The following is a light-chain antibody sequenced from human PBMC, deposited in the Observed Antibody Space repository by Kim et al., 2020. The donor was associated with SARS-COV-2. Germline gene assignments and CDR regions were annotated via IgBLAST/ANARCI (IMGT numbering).Light chain of an antibody. CDR1: RGDAGNYQF. J-gene: IGLJ3*02. CDR3: CSYAGSNDLV. CDR2: EIS. V-gene: IGLV2-23*02. Sequence: GQAITIPCTATRGDAGNYQFVSWYQQHPGKAPKLIIYEISKRPSGISSRFSGSKSGKTASLTISGLQAEDEANYYCCSYAGSNDLVFGGGTQLTVL.